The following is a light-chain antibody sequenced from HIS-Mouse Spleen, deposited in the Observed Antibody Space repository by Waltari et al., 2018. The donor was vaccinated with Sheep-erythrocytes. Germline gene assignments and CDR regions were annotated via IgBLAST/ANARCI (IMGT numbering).Light chain of an antibody. CDR2: QDS. CDR1: KLGDKY. Sequence: SYELTQPPSVSVSPGQTASITCSGDKLGDKYACWYQQKPGHSPVLVIYQDSKRPSGIPERFSGSNSGNTANLTISGTQAMDEADYYCQAWDSSTVVFGGGTKLTVL. J-gene: IGLJ2*01. V-gene: IGLV3-1*01. CDR3: QAWDSSTVV.